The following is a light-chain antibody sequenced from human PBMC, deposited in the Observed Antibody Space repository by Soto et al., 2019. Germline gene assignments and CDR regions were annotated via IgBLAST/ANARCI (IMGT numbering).Light chain of an antibody. CDR2: DAS. CDR3: QQYSSWPPLYT. Sequence: EIVMTQSPATLSVSPGERATLSCRASQSVSSYLAWYQQKPGLPPRLLIYDASTSATGIPDRFSGSGSGTDFPLTISSLQSADFAVYYCQQYSSWPPLYTFGRGTKLEIK. J-gene: IGKJ2*01. V-gene: IGKV3-15*01. CDR1: QSVSSY.